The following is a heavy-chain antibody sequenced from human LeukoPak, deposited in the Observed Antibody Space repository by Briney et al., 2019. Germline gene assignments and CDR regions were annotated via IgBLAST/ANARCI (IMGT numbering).Heavy chain of an antibody. D-gene: IGHD2-21*02. CDR3: AKRRCGGDCYGDWFGP. CDR2: IFSSGST. J-gene: IGHJ5*02. Sequence: PSETLSLTCTVSGGSISSSSYFWGWIRQPPGKGLEWIGNIFSSGSTYYNPSLKSRVTISVDTSKNQFSLKLSSVTVADTAVYYCAKRRCGGDCYGDWFGPWGQGTLVTVSS. V-gene: IGHV4-39*07. CDR1: GGSISSSSYF.